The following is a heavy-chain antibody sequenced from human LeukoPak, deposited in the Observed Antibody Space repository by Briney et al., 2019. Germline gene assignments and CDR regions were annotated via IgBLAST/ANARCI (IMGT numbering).Heavy chain of an antibody. J-gene: IGHJ4*02. CDR1: GFTFSSYA. V-gene: IGHV3-30*04. CDR3: AGRNHYDSKEIDY. Sequence: PGGSLRLSCAASGFTFSSYAMHWVRQAPGKGPEWVALISYDGSNKYFADSVKGRFTISRDNSKNTLYLQMNSLRADDTAVYYCAGRNHYDSKEIDYWGQGTLVTVSS. CDR2: ISYDGSNK. D-gene: IGHD3-22*01.